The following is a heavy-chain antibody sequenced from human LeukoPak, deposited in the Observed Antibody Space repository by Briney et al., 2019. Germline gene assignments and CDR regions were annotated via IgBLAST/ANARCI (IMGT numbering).Heavy chain of an antibody. D-gene: IGHD4-17*01. J-gene: IGHJ4*02. CDR3: ARGRTTVTTLPFDY. CDR2: INPNSGGT. V-gene: IGHV1-2*02. Sequence: ASVKVSCKASGYTFTGYYMHWVRQAPGQGLEWMGWINPNSGGTNYAQKFQGRVTMTRDTSISTAYMELSRLRSDDTAVYYYARGRTTVTTLPFDYWGQGTLVTVSS. CDR1: GYTFTGYY.